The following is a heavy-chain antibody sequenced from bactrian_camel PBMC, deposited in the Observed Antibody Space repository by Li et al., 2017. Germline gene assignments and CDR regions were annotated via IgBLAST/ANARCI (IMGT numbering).Heavy chain of an antibody. V-gene: IGHV3-2*01. D-gene: IGHD2*01. CDR3: TTPPGGNWYYQSFAY. CDR2: ISSDGRNT. CDR1: GFPFSTYY. J-gene: IGHJ4*01. Sequence: GGWVQPGGSLRLSCRTSGFPFSTYYMSWVRQAPGKGLEWVSSISSDGRNTYYAASMKGRFAISRDNVKNTVYLQIDSLEPGDSALYYCTTPPGGNWYYQSFAYWGQGTQVTVS.